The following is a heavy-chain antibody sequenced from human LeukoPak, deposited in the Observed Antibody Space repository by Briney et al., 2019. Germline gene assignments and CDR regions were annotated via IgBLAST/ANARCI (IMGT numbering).Heavy chain of an antibody. CDR3: ARDWAFGFDN. J-gene: IGHJ3*02. Sequence: GGSLRLSCAASGFKFTDYSMNWVRQAPGRGLEWVAYIGISSGIIYYSDSVKGRFTISRDIAKNSVDVQMNSLRDEDTAVYYCARDWAFGFDNWGQGTMVTVSS. CDR2: IGISSGII. D-gene: IGHD3-10*01. V-gene: IGHV3-48*02. CDR1: GFKFTDYS.